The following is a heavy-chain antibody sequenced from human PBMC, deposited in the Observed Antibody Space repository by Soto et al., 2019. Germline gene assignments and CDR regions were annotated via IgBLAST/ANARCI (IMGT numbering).Heavy chain of an antibody. CDR3: ARDNPRSSGWDV. J-gene: IGHJ6*02. Sequence: GGSLNLSGSSSAFPLSSYSMNWVRQAQGKGLEWVSYIDSVKGRFTISRDNAKNSLYLQMNSLRDEDTAVYYCARDNPRSSGWDVWGQGTTVTVSS. CDR1: AFPLSSYS. V-gene: IGHV3-48*02. CDR2: I.